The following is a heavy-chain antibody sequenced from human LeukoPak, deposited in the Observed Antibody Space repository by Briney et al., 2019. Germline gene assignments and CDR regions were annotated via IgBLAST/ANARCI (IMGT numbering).Heavy chain of an antibody. CDR2: ISSSGSTI. CDR3: ARELAFSGWYVESGVFDY. Sequence: SGGSLRLSCAASGFTFSDYYMSWIRQAPGKGLEWVSYISSSGSTIYYADSVKGRFTISRDNAKNSLYLQMNSLGAEDTAVYYCARELAFSGWYVESGVFDYWGQGTLVTVSS. D-gene: IGHD6-19*01. J-gene: IGHJ4*02. CDR1: GFTFSDYY. V-gene: IGHV3-11*01.